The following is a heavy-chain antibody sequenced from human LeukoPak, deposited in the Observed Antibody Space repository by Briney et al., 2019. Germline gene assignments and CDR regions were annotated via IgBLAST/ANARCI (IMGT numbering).Heavy chain of an antibody. V-gene: IGHV3-23*01. CDR1: GFTFASYA. D-gene: IGHD5-12*01. CDR3: AKGGYDYVEVGYFDY. J-gene: IGHJ4*02. Sequence: PGGSLRLSCAASGFTFASYAMSWVRQTPGKGLEWVSVIIGSVASTYYADSVKGRFTISRDNSKNTLYLQMNSLRADDTAVYYCAKGGYDYVEVGYFDYWGQGTLVTVSS. CDR2: IIGSVAST.